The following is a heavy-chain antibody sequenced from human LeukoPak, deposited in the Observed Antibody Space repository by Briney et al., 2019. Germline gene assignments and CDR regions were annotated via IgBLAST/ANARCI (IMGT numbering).Heavy chain of an antibody. D-gene: IGHD3-22*01. Sequence: GASVKVSCKASGYTFTSYAMHWVRQAPGQRLEWMGWINAGNGNTKYSQKFQGRVTMTRDTSTSTVYMELSSLRSEDTAVYYCARDPPEDYYYDSSGYYSDWGQGTLVTVSS. CDR3: ARDPPEDYYYDSSGYYSD. CDR1: GYTFTSYA. V-gene: IGHV1-3*01. J-gene: IGHJ4*02. CDR2: INAGNGNT.